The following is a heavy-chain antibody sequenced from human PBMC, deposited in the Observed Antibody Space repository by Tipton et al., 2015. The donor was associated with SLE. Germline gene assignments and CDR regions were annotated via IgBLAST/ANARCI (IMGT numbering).Heavy chain of an antibody. CDR3: ARATRIIAATATSPHYFDY. Sequence: TLSLTCSVSDDSIRDYYFSWIRQPPGKELEWIGYISYSGSTRYNPSLESRLTISVDTLKNQFSLSWSSVTAADSAIYYCARATRIIAATATSPHYFDYWGQGALVTVSS. CDR2: ISYSGST. D-gene: IGHD6-25*01. V-gene: IGHV4-59*08. J-gene: IGHJ4*02. CDR1: DDSIRDYY.